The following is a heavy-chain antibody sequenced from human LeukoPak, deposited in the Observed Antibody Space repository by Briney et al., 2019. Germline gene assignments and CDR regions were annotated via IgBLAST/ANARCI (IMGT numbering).Heavy chain of an antibody. D-gene: IGHD3-10*01. J-gene: IGHJ4*02. Sequence: ASVTLSCTAFGYTFTGYYMHWVRQAPGQGLEWMGWINPNSGGTNYAQKFQGRVIMTRDTSISTAYMELSRLRSDDTAVYYCARPRSRGEYYFDYWGQGTLVTVSS. CDR1: GYTFTGYY. CDR2: INPNSGGT. CDR3: ARPRSRGEYYFDY. V-gene: IGHV1-2*02.